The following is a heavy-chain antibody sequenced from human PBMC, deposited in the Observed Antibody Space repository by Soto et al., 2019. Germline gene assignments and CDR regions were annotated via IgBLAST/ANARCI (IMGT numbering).Heavy chain of an antibody. D-gene: IGHD5-18*01. CDR3: AGGTTMVTRFAY. CDR1: GGSISSGDYY. J-gene: IGHJ4*02. CDR2: IHYSGST. V-gene: IGHV4-30-4*01. Sequence: QVQLQESGPGLVKPSQTLSLTCTVSGGSISSGDYYWTWIRQPPGKGLEWIGYIHYSGSTHYNPSLNSRVNSLGHTSKKQFSLNLNYVTAADPAVYHCAGGTTMVTRFAYWGQGTLVAVSS.